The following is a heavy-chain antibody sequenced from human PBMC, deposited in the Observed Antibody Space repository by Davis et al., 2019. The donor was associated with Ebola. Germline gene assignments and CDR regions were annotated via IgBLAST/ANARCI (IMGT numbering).Heavy chain of an antibody. CDR2: ISYAGSNK. CDR1: GFTFSSYG. J-gene: IGHJ6*02. D-gene: IGHD3-3*01. V-gene: IGHV3-30*18. CDR3: AKDASSVTECWSGEGMDV. Sequence: GESLKISCAASGFTFSSYGMHWVRQAPGKGLEWVAVISYAGSNKYYADAVKGRFTISRDNSKNTLYLQMNSLRAEDTAVYYCAKDASSVTECWSGEGMDVWGQGTTVTVYS.